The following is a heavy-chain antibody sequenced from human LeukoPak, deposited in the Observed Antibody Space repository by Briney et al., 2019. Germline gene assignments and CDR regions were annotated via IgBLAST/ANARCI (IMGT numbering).Heavy chain of an antibody. CDR3: AKFRGYSYGPIGY. Sequence: PGGSLRLSCAASGFTFSTFAMIWVRQPPGKGLEWVSSIFPSGGEIHYADSVRGRFTISRDNSKSTLSLQMNSLRAEDTAVYYCAKFRGYSYGPIGYWGQGTLVTVSS. V-gene: IGHV3-23*01. CDR2: IFPSGGEI. D-gene: IGHD5-18*01. J-gene: IGHJ4*02. CDR1: GFTFSTFA.